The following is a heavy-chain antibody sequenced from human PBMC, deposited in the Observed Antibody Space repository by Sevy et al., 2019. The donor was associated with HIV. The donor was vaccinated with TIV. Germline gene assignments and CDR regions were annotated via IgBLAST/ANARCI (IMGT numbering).Heavy chain of an antibody. D-gene: IGHD4-17*01. CDR2: ISSSSSTI. V-gene: IGHV3-48*03. CDR1: GFMFSSYE. CDR3: ARDLPPSATSVAHFDY. Sequence: GGSLRLSCAASGFMFSSYEMNWVRQAPGKGLEWILYISSSSSTIYNADSVKGRFTISRDNAKNSLYLQMNSLRTDDTAVYYCARDLPPSATSVAHFDYRGPGTLVTVSS. J-gene: IGHJ4*02.